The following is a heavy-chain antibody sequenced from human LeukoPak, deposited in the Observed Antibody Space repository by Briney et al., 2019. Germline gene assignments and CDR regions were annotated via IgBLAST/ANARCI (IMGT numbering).Heavy chain of an antibody. Sequence: GGSLRLSCAASGFTFSSYGMHWVRQAPGKGLEWVAVISYDGSNKYYADSVKGRFTISRDNSKNTLYLQMNSLRAEDTAVYYCAKDAGGDCWFDYWGQGTLVTVSS. D-gene: IGHD2-21*02. CDR2: ISYDGSNK. CDR1: GFTFSSYG. CDR3: AKDAGGDCWFDY. V-gene: IGHV3-30*18. J-gene: IGHJ4*02.